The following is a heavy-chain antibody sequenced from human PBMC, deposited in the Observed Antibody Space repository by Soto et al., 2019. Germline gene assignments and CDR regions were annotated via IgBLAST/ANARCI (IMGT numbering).Heavy chain of an antibody. Sequence: TSETLSLTCTVSGGSISSGGYYWSWIRQQPGKGLEWIGYIYHSGSTYYNPSLKSRVIISVDRSKNQFSLKLSSVTAADTAVYYCARDRDYGDYKGTYGVDVWGQGTTVTVSS. D-gene: IGHD4-17*01. CDR1: GGSISSGGYY. CDR2: IYHSGST. CDR3: ARDRDYGDYKGTYGVDV. V-gene: IGHV4-30-2*01. J-gene: IGHJ6*02.